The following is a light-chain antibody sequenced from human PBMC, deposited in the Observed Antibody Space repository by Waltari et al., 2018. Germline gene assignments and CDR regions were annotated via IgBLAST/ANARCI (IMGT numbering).Light chain of an antibody. Sequence: EIVLTQSPGTLSLSPGERATLSCRASQSVSRSYLAWYQQKPGQAPRVLIYATSTRATGIPDRLSGSGSGTDFTLTISRLEPEDFAVYYFQQYDSSFSTYTFGQGTKLEIK. J-gene: IGKJ2*01. V-gene: IGKV3-20*01. CDR3: QQYDSSFSTYT. CDR2: ATS. CDR1: QSVSRSY.